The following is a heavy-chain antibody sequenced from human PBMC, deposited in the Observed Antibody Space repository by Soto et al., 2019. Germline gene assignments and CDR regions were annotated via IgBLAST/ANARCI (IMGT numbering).Heavy chain of an antibody. CDR3: ARDRVVVDYGGNSGVGYFQH. Sequence: SVKVSCKASGGTFSSYAISWVRQAPGQGLEWMGGIIPIFGTANYAQKFQGRVTITADESTSTAYMELSSLRSEDTAVCYCARDRVVVDYGGNSGVGYFQHWGQGTLVTVSS. CDR1: GGTFSSYA. J-gene: IGHJ1*01. V-gene: IGHV1-69*13. CDR2: IIPIFGTA. D-gene: IGHD4-17*01.